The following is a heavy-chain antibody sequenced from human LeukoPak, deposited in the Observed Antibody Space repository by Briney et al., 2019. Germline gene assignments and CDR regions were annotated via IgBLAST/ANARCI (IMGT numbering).Heavy chain of an antibody. D-gene: IGHD6-6*01. CDR1: GGSFSGYY. CDR3: ARSTQSIAARGGDY. Sequence: ETLSLTCAVYGGSFSGYYWSWIRQPPGKGLEWIGEINHSGSTNYNPSLKSRVTISVDTSKNQFSLKLSSVTAADTAVYYCARSTQSIAARGGDYWGQGTLVTVSS. J-gene: IGHJ4*02. CDR2: INHSGST. V-gene: IGHV4-34*01.